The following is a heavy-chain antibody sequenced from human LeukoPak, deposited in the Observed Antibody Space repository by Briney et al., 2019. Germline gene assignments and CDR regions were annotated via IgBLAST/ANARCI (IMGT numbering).Heavy chain of an antibody. CDR3: ARDRYYYDSSGYSLFDY. V-gene: IGHV4-4*07. Sequence: RPSETLSLTCTVSGCSITSYYWSWIRQPAGKGLEWIGRIHTSGSTNYNPSLKSRVTMSVDTSKNQFSLKLSSVTAADTAVYFCARDRYYYDSSGYSLFDYWGQGTLVTVSS. D-gene: IGHD3-22*01. CDR1: GCSITSYY. J-gene: IGHJ4*02. CDR2: IHTSGST.